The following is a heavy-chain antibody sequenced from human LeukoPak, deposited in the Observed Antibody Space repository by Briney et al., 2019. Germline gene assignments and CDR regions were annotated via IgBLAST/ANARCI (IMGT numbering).Heavy chain of an antibody. CDR2: IYYSGST. Sequence: SETLSLTCTVSGGSISNNYWSWIRQPPGKGLEWIGYIYYSGSTNYNPSLKSRVLISVDTSRNQFSLKLTSVTAADTAVYYCARGGSAYSPDYWGQGTLVTVSS. CDR1: GGSISNNY. D-gene: IGHD3-22*01. V-gene: IGHV4-59*08. CDR3: ARGGSAYSPDY. J-gene: IGHJ4*02.